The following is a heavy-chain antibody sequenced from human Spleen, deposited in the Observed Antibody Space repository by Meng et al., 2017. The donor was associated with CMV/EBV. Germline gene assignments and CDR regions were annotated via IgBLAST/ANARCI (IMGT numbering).Heavy chain of an antibody. D-gene: IGHD5-18*01. Sequence: GGSLRLSCAASGFTFSSYEMNWVRQAPGKGLEWVSAISGSGGSTYYADSVKGRFTISRDNSKNTLYLQMNSLRAEDTAVYYCAKVIAGYSYAAGYFDYWGQGTLVTVSS. CDR2: ISGSGGST. J-gene: IGHJ4*02. CDR1: GFTFSSYE. CDR3: AKVIAGYSYAAGYFDY. V-gene: IGHV3-23*01.